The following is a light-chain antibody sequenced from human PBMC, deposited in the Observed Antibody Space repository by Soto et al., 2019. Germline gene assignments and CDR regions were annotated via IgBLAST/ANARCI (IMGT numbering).Light chain of an antibody. Sequence: QSVLTQAASVSGSPGQSITVSCTGTSSDVGGYNYVSWYQQHPGKAPKLMIYEVSYRPSGVSNRFSGSKSGNTASLTISGLQAEDEADYYCSSYTGSSTLVFGGGTQLTVL. J-gene: IGLJ2*01. CDR1: SSDVGGYNY. CDR2: EVS. CDR3: SSYTGSSTLV. V-gene: IGLV2-14*01.